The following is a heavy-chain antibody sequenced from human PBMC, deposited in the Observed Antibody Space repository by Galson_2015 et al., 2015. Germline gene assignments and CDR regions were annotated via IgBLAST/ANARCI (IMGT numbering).Heavy chain of an antibody. CDR2: ISSSGSTI. J-gene: IGHJ6*02. CDR1: GFTFSDYY. D-gene: IGHD3-10*01. V-gene: IGHV3-11*01. CDR3: ARGGVFSSPYGSGSYWVHYGMDV. Sequence: SLRLSCAASGFTFSDYYMSWIRQAPGKGLEWVSYISSSGSTIYYADSVKGRFTISRDNAKNSLYLQMNSLRAEDTAVYYCARGGVFSSPYGSGSYWVHYGMDVWGQGTTVTVSS.